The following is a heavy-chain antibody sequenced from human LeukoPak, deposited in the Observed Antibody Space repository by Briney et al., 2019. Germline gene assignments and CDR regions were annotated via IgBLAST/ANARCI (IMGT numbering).Heavy chain of an antibody. CDR2: ISSNGGST. Sequence: GGSLRLSCAASGFTFSTYAMHWVRQAPGKGLEYVSAISSNGGSTYYANSVKGRFTISRDNSKNTLYLQMGSLRAEDMAVYYRARDTAIAVVGGTAFDLWGQGTMVTVSS. CDR3: ARDTAIAVVGGTAFDL. D-gene: IGHD6-19*01. CDR1: GFTFSTYA. J-gene: IGHJ3*01. V-gene: IGHV3-64*01.